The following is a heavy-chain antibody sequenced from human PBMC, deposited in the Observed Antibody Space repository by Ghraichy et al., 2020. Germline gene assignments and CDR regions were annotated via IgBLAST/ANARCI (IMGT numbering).Heavy chain of an antibody. Sequence: GGSLRLSCAASGFTFSSYAMHWVRQAPGKGLEWVAVISYDGSNKYYADSVKGRFTISRDNSKNTLYLQMNSLRAEDTAVYYCARDQVVAVAGIYSYYYYGMDVWGQGTTVTVSS. V-gene: IGHV3-30*04. D-gene: IGHD6-19*01. CDR1: GFTFSSYA. J-gene: IGHJ6*02. CDR2: ISYDGSNK. CDR3: ARDQVVAVAGIYSYYYYGMDV.